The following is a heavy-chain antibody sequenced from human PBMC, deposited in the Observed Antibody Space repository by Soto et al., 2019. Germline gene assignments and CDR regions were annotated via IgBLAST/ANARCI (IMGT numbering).Heavy chain of an antibody. CDR2: IYRAGNT. J-gene: IGHJ4*02. Sequence: QVQLQESGPGLVKPSETLSLTCTVSGDSITAYYWSWIRQSPGKGLEWIGYIYRAGNTNYNPSLGSRVSMSVDTSRNRFSLKLRSVTDADTAIYDCARLNYYFHYWGQGTLVTVSS. D-gene: IGHD1-20*01. CDR3: ARLNYYFHY. CDR1: GDSITAYY. V-gene: IGHV4-59*08.